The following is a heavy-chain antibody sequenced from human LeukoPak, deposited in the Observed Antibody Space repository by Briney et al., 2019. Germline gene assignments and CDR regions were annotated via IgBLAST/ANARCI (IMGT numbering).Heavy chain of an antibody. Sequence: SETLSFTCTVSGGSISSYYWSWIRQPAGKGLEWIGRIYTSGSTNYNPSLKSRVTMSVDTSKNQFSLKLSSVTAADTAVYYCARVACSSTSCYFDYWGQGTLVTVSS. CDR2: IYTSGST. J-gene: IGHJ4*02. CDR1: GGSISSYY. CDR3: ARVACSSTSCYFDY. V-gene: IGHV4-4*07. D-gene: IGHD2-2*01.